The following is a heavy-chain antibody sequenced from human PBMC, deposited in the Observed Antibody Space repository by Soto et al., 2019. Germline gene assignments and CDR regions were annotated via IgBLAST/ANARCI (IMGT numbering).Heavy chain of an antibody. CDR3: ASSPSAYYYSGMDA. Sequence: SVKVSCKASGGTFSSYTIIWVLHAPGQGPEWMGRIIPILGIANYAQKFQGRVTITADKSTSTAYMELSSLRSEDPAVYYCASSPSAYYYSGMDAWGEGTTVTVSS. J-gene: IGHJ6*04. V-gene: IGHV1-69*02. CDR2: IIPILGIA. CDR1: GGTFSSYT.